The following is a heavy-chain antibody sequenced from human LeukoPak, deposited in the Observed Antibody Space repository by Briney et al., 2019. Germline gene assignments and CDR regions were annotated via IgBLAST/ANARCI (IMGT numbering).Heavy chain of an antibody. D-gene: IGHD6-6*01. CDR3: AKDQIPARPKPNWFDP. CDR2: IRYDGSNK. J-gene: IGHJ5*02. Sequence: GGSLRPSCAASGFTFSSYGMHWVRQAPGKGLEWVAFIRYDGSNKYYADSVKGRFTISRDNSKNTLYLQMNSLRAVDTAVYYCAKDQIPARPKPNWFDPWGQGTLVTVSS. V-gene: IGHV3-30*02. CDR1: GFTFSSYG.